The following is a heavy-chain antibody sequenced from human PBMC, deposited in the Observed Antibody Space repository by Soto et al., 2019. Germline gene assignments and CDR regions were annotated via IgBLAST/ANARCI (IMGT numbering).Heavy chain of an antibody. V-gene: IGHV2-5*02. CDR2: LYSDEDT. D-gene: IGHD3-10*02. Sequence: QITLKESGPALVKPTQKLTLTCAFSGFSLNASGLGVGWIRQPPGKALEWLALLYSDEDTRYSPSLKSRLTVSKDTSKSQVLITMTNMDPVDKATDFCAHTITMFPTRMDVWGTGTTVTVSS. J-gene: IGHJ6*04. CDR1: GFSLNASGLG. CDR3: AHTITMFPTRMDV.